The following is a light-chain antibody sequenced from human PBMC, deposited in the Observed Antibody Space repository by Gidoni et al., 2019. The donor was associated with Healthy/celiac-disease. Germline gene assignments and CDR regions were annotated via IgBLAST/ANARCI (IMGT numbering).Light chain of an antibody. J-gene: IGKJ1*01. V-gene: IGKV1-27*01. Sequence: DIQMIQSPSSLSASVGDRVTITFRASQGISNYLAWYQQKPGKVPKLLIYAASTWQSGVPSRFSGSGSGTDFTLTISSLQPEDVAAYYCQKYNSAPLTFXXXTKVEIK. CDR1: QGISNY. CDR3: QKYNSAPLT. CDR2: AAS.